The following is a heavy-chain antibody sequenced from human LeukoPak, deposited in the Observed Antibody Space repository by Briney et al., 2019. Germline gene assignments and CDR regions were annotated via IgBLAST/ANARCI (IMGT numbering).Heavy chain of an antibody. J-gene: IGHJ4*02. CDR1: GFTFGDYA. Sequence: GGSLRLSCTASGFTFGDYAMSWFRQAPGKGLEWVGFIRSKAYGGTTEYAASVKGRFTISRDDSKSIAYLQMNSLKTEDTAVYYCTSWDSGSYFAFDYWGQGTLATVSS. CDR3: TSWDSGSYFAFDY. CDR2: IRSKAYGGTT. D-gene: IGHD1-26*01. V-gene: IGHV3-49*03.